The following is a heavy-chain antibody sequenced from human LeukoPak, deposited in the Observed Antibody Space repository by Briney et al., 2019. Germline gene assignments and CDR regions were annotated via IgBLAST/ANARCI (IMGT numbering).Heavy chain of an antibody. V-gene: IGHV3-30*18. D-gene: IGHD4-11*01. J-gene: IGHJ2*01. CDR1: GFTFSSYA. CDR2: ISYDGNNK. Sequence: GGSLRLSCAASGFTFSSYAMSWVRQAPGKGLEWVAVISYDGNNKYYADSVRGRFTISRDNSKNTLYLQMNTLRAEDTAFYYCAKDREEMTTVWYFDLWGRGTLVTVSS. CDR3: AKDREEMTTVWYFDL.